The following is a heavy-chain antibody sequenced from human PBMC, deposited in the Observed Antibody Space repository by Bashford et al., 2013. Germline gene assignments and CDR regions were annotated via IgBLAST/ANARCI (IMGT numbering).Heavy chain of an antibody. CDR2: ISAYYDNT. D-gene: IGHD3-22*01. CDR3: AREGALYFDQTRSEAFDI. V-gene: IGHV1-18*01. CDR1: VTSLPNYG. Sequence: PSVKVSSQGVLVTSLPNYGISWVRQAPGQGLEWMGWISAYYDNTNYAQQLQGRVTMTTETSTSTAYMELRSLTSDDTAVYYCAREGALYFDQTRSEAFDIWGPRDNGHRLL. J-gene: IGHJ3*02.